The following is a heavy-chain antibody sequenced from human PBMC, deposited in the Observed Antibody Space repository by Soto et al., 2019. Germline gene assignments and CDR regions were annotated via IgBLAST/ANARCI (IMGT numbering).Heavy chain of an antibody. CDR3: AKGSRRITIFGVVSIPYYYYYGMDV. CDR1: GFTFYNYA. CDR2: IDYDGVNK. V-gene: IGHV3-23*01. J-gene: IGHJ6*02. D-gene: IGHD3-3*01. Sequence: GGSLRLSCAASGFTFYNYAMNWVRQAPGKGLEWVSTIDYDGVNKHYADSVKGRFTVSRDNSKDTVDLQMNSLRAEDTAVYYCAKGSRRITIFGVVSIPYYYYYGMDVWGQGTTVTVSS.